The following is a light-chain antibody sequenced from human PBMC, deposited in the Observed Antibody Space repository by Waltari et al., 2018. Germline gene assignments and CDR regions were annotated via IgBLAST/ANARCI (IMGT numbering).Light chain of an antibody. J-gene: IGKJ3*01. V-gene: IGKV4-1*01. Sequence: DIVMTQSPDSLAVPLGERATIKCKSSQSLLSNADNKNYLAWFQQKPGQPPKLLIYWAFIRESGVPDRFSGGGSGTDFTLTISNLQAEDVAVYYCQQHYGSPLTFGPGTRVDIK. CDR1: QSLLSNADNKNY. CDR2: WAF. CDR3: QQHYGSPLT.